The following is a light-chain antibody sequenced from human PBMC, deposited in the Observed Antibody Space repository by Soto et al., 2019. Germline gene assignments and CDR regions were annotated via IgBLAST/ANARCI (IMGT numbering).Light chain of an antibody. CDR3: AVWDDGLNGYV. V-gene: IGLV1-44*01. J-gene: IGLJ1*01. Sequence: QSALTQPPSASGTPGQRVTISCSGRRSNVGTNLVNWYQQLPGTAPKLLIYAHIQRPSGVPDRFSGSTSGTSASLAISGLQSEDEADYYCAVWDDGLNGYVFGTRTKVTVL. CDR1: RSNVGTNL. CDR2: AHI.